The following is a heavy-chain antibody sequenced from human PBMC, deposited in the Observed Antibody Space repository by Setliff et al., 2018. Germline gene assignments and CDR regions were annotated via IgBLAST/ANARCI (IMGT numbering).Heavy chain of an antibody. V-gene: IGHV4-59*01. CDR2: VYYSGAA. CDR3: ARGGTYRYFDY. J-gene: IGHJ4*02. CDR1: GDSISAAS. Sequence: SETLSLTCSVSGDSISAASIMAWIRQPPGKGLEFIGYVYYSGAAKYDPSLKSRVTMSVDTSKTQFSLKLNSMTTADTAVYYCARGGTYRYFDYWGQGTPVTVSS.